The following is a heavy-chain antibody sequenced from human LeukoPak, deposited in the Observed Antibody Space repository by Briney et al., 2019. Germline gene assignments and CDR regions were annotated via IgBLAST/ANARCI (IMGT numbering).Heavy chain of an antibody. CDR2: IKQDGSER. CDR1: GFTFSSFA. V-gene: IGHV3-7*04. J-gene: IGHJ4*02. CDR3: ARGYDSSGYFFVY. Sequence: GGSLRLSCAASGFTFSSFAMSWVRQAPGKGLEWVANIKQDGSERYYVDSVKGRFTISRDNAKNSLYLQMNSLRAEDTAVYYCARGYDSSGYFFVYWGQGTLVTVSS. D-gene: IGHD3-22*01.